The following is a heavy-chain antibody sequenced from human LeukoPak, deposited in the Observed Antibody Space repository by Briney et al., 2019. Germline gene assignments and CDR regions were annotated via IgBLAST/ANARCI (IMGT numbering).Heavy chain of an antibody. V-gene: IGHV3-48*03. CDR3: ARGGDYGDYFDY. J-gene: IGHJ4*02. Sequence: GGSLRLSCAASGFTFSSYEMNWVRQAPGKGLEWVSYISSSGSTIYYADSVKGRFTISRDNAKNSRYLQMNSLRAEDTAVYYCARGGDYGDYFDYWGQGTLVTVSS. CDR2: ISSSGSTI. CDR1: GFTFSSYE. D-gene: IGHD4-17*01.